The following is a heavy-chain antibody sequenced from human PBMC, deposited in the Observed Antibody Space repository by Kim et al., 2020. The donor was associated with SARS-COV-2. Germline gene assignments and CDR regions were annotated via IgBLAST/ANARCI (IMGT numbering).Heavy chain of an antibody. CDR3: ARDDIIR. CDR2: YDGSNK. J-gene: IGHJ4*02. D-gene: IGHD2-15*01. Sequence: YDGSNKDYADSVKGRFTISRDNSKNTLYLQMNSLRAEDKAVYYCARDDIIRWGQGTLVTVSS. V-gene: IGHV3-30*01.